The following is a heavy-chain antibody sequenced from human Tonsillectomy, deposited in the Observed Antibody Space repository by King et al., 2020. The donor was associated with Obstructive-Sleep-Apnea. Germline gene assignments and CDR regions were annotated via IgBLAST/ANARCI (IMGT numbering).Heavy chain of an antibody. CDR3: ARLLWFGELHWFDP. J-gene: IGHJ5*02. Sequence: VQLQELGPGLVKPSETLSLTCTVSGGSISSHYWSWIRQPPGKGLEWIGNIYYSGSTNNNPSLKSRVTISVDTSKSQISLKLSSVTAADTAVYYCARLLWFGELHWFDPWGQGTLVTVSS. CDR1: GGSISSHY. V-gene: IGHV4-59*08. CDR2: IYYSGST. D-gene: IGHD3-10*01.